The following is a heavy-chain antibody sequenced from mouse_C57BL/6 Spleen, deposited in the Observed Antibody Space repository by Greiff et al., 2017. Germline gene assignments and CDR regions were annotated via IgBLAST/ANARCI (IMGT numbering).Heavy chain of an antibody. Sequence: VQLQQSGAELVRPGASVKLSCTASGFNIKDDYMHWVKQRPEQGLEWIGWIDPENGDTEYASKFQGKATITADTSSNTAYLQLSSLTSEDTAVYYGTTPYDYGIRGAMDYWGQGTSVTVSS. D-gene: IGHD1-1*01. J-gene: IGHJ4*01. CDR2: IDPENGDT. CDR3: TTPYDYGIRGAMDY. CDR1: GFNIKDDY. V-gene: IGHV14-4*01.